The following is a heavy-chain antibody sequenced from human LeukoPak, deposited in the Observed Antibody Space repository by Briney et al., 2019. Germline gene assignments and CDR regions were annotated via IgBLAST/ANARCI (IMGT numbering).Heavy chain of an antibody. CDR3: GRQENRIAAASAGY. Sequence: SETLSLTCIVSGDSISSSSSYWGWLRQPPGKGLEWLGSRYYRGSTYYNPSLKSRVTISEDTSKNQLSLKLSSETAADTAVYYCGRQENRIAAASAGYWGQGVLVTVSS. J-gene: IGHJ4*02. CDR2: RYYRGST. CDR1: GDSISSSSSY. D-gene: IGHD6-13*01. V-gene: IGHV4-39*01.